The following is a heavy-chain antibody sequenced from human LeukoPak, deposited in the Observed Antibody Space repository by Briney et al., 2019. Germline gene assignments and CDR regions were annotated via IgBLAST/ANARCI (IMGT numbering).Heavy chain of an antibody. CDR3: ARGLPGNYGYFDY. V-gene: IGHV3-74*01. CDR2: IKTDGSIT. J-gene: IGHJ4*02. D-gene: IGHD2-2*01. CDR1: AFTFPNYW. Sequence: GGSLRLSCAASAFTFPNYWMHWVRQAPGEGLVWVSRIKTDGSITNYADSVEGRFTISRDNAMDTLYLQMNSLRVEDTAVYFCARGLPGNYGYFDYWGQGALVTISS.